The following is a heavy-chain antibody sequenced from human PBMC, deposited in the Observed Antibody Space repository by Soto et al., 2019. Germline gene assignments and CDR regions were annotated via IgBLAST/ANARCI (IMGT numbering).Heavy chain of an antibody. CDR3: ARGPRGFSTSVEQGAFDI. J-gene: IGHJ3*02. D-gene: IGHD2-15*01. CDR1: GYTFTSYA. Sequence: ASVKVSCKASGYTFTSYAMHWVRQAPGQGLEWMGIINPSGGSTSYAQKFQGRVTMTRDTSTSTVYMELSSLRSEDTAVYYCARGPRGFSTSVEQGAFDIWGQGTMVTVS. V-gene: IGHV1-46*01. CDR2: INPSGGST.